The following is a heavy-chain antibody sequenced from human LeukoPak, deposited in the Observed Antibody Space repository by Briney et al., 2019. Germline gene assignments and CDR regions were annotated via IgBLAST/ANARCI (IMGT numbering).Heavy chain of an antibody. CDR2: IVPILGIA. D-gene: IGHD6-13*01. CDR3: ARGPGIAAAGLDY. J-gene: IGHJ4*02. Sequence: SVKVSCKASGGTFSSYGISWVRQAPGQGLEWMGRIVPILGIANYAQKFQGRVTITADKSTSTAYMELSSLRSEDTAVYYCARGPGIAAAGLDYWGQGTLVTVSS. V-gene: IGHV1-69*04. CDR1: GGTFSSYG.